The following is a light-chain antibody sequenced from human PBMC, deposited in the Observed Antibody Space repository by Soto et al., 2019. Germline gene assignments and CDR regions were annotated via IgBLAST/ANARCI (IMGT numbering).Light chain of an antibody. Sequence: DSQLTQSPAFLSASVGDRVTITCRASHGISTYLAWYQQKPVKAPTLLIYAAYTLQSGVPSRFSGSGSGTEFTLTISSLQPEDFATYYCQQLNNYPLTFGQGTKVEIK. CDR2: AAY. J-gene: IGKJ1*01. V-gene: IGKV1-9*01. CDR3: QQLNNYPLT. CDR1: HGISTY.